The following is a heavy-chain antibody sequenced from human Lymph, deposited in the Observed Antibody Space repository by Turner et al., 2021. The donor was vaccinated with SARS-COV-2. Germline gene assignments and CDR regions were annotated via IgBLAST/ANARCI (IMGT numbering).Heavy chain of an antibody. CDR1: GFTFSGYA. Sequence: EVQLLESGGGLVQPGGSLRLSWAASGFTFSGYAMSWVRQAPGKGLEWVSAISGSGGDTYHAASVKGRFTISRDNSKNTLYLQMNSLRAEDTAVYYCAKGVRGAMIVVVIPYFDYWGQGTLVTVSS. J-gene: IGHJ4*02. CDR2: ISGSGGDT. D-gene: IGHD3-22*01. V-gene: IGHV3-23*01. CDR3: AKGVRGAMIVVVIPYFDY.